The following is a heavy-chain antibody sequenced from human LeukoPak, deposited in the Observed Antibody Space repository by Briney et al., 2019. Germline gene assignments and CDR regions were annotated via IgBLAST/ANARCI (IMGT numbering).Heavy chain of an antibody. V-gene: IGHV1-3*01. CDR2: INAGNGDT. CDR1: GGTFSSYA. D-gene: IGHD2-2*01. CDR3: ARGSTSDWPFDY. J-gene: IGHJ4*02. Sequence: GASVKVSCKASGGTFSSYAISWVRQAPGQRLEWMGWINAGNGDTKYSQKFQGRVTITRDTSASIVYMELSSLISEDTALYSCARGSTSDWPFDYWGQGTRVTVSS.